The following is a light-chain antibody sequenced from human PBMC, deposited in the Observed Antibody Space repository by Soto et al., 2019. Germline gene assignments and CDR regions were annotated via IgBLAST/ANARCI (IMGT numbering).Light chain of an antibody. Sequence: QSALTQPASVSGSPGQSITISCTGTSSDVGGYNYVSWYQQHPGKAPKLMIYDVSNRPSGVSNRFSGSKSGNTASLTISGHQAEDEAYYYCSSYTSSSTLKVFGGGTKLTVL. CDR2: DVS. V-gene: IGLV2-14*01. CDR3: SSYTSSSTLKV. CDR1: SSDVGGYNY. J-gene: IGLJ2*01.